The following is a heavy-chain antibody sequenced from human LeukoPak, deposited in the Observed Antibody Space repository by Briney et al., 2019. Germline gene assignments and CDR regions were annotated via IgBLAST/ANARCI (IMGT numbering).Heavy chain of an antibody. CDR2: IYSGGST. D-gene: IGHD5-18*01. CDR1: GFTFDNAW. J-gene: IGHJ4*02. V-gene: IGHV3-53*04. CDR3: AATVDTAMVIEAY. Sequence: GRSLRLSCVVSGFTFDNAWMSWVRQAPGKGLEWVSVIYSGGSTYYADSVKGRFTISRHNSKYTLYLQMNSLRAEDTAVYYCAATVDTAMVIEAYWGQGTLVTVSS.